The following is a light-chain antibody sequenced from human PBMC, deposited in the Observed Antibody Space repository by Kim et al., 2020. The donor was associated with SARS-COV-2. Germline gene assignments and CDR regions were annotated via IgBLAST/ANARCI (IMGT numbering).Light chain of an antibody. Sequence: RVTISCTRRISNIGAVYDVHWYQQLPGTAPKLLIYGNSNRPSGVPDRFSGSKSGTSASLAITGLQAEDEADYYCQSYDSSLSGSVFGGGTQLTVL. CDR2: GNS. V-gene: IGLV1-40*01. CDR1: ISNIGAVYD. J-gene: IGLJ3*02. CDR3: QSYDSSLSGSV.